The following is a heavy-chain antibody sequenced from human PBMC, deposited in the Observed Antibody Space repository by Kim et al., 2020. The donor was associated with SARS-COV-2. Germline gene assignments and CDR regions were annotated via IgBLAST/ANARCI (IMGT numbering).Heavy chain of an antibody. CDR3: AGGGSNFGY. Sequence: GGSLRLSCAVSGFTVTNTWMSWVRQPPGKGLELVGRLTSKASGGTADYAAPVKGRFTISRDDSKNMFFLEMSSLKTEDTALYYCAGGGSNFGYWGQGTLVTVSS. D-gene: IGHD2-2*01. V-gene: IGHV3-15*01. CDR2: LTSKASGGTA. J-gene: IGHJ4*02. CDR1: GFTVTNTW.